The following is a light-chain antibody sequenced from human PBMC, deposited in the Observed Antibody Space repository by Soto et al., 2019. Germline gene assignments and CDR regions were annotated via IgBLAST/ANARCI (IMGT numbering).Light chain of an antibody. Sequence: DIQLTQSPSFLSASVGDRVTISCRASQGISDYLAWYQHKPGKAPKLLIYGASTLQSGVPSRFSGSASGTEFTLTISSLQPEDFATYFCQQFNAYPLTFGGGTKLEIK. CDR1: QGISDY. CDR2: GAS. V-gene: IGKV1-9*01. CDR3: QQFNAYPLT. J-gene: IGKJ4*01.